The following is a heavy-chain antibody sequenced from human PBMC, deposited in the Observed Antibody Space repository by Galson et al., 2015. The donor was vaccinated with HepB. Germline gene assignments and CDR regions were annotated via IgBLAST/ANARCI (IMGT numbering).Heavy chain of an antibody. CDR3: ARDYLKGDFTIFGVVIKGWFDP. CDR2: ISAYNGNT. D-gene: IGHD3-3*01. Sequence: SVKVSCKASGYTFTSYGISWVRQAPGQGLEWMGWISAYNGNTNYAQKLQGRVTMTTDTSTSTAYMELRSLRSDDTAVYYCARDYLKGDFTIFGVVIKGWFDPWGQGTLVTVSS. CDR1: GYTFTSYG. V-gene: IGHV1-18*01. J-gene: IGHJ5*02.